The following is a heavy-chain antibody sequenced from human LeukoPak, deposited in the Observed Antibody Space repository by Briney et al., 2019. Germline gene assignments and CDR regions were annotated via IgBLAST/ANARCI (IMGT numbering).Heavy chain of an antibody. V-gene: IGHV4-4*08. CDR1: GGSISSYY. D-gene: IGHD6-13*01. CDR2: IYTSGST. J-gene: IGHJ3*02. Sequence: PSETLSLTCTVYGGSISSYYWSWIRQPPGKGLEWIGRIYTSGSTNYSPSLKSRVTISIDTSKNQFSLKLSSVTAADTAVYYCARVRAADLKNAFDIWGQGTMVTLSS. CDR3: ARVRAADLKNAFDI.